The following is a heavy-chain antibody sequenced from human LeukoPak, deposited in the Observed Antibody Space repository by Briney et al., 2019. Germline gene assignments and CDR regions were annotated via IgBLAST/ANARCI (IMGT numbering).Heavy chain of an antibody. Sequence: PGGSLRFSCAASGFTLSSTWMSWVRQAPGKGLEWVANINQDGSDIYYVDSVKGRFTISRDNAKNSLYLQMKSLRAEDTAVYYCARVSCRGGACYSALDSWGQGTLVTVSS. J-gene: IGHJ4*02. V-gene: IGHV3-7*01. CDR2: INQDGSDI. CDR3: ARVSCRGGACYSALDS. D-gene: IGHD2-21*01. CDR1: GFTLSSTW.